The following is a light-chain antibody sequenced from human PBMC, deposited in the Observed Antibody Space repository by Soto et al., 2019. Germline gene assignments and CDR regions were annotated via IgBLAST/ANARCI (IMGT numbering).Light chain of an antibody. Sequence: EIVLTQSPGTLSFSPGERATLSCTASQSLSSNFLAWYQQKPGQAPRLLIYDTSSRATGIPDRFSGSGSGTDFTLTISRLEPEDFAVYHCQQRSNWPPSITFGQGTRLAIK. CDR3: QQRSNWPPSIT. J-gene: IGKJ5*01. CDR2: DTS. CDR1: QSLSSNF. V-gene: IGKV3D-20*02.